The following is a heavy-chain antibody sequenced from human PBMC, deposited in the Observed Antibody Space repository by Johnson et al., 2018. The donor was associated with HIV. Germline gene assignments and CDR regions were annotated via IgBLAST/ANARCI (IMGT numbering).Heavy chain of an antibody. CDR1: GFIIDEYD. Sequence: VQLLESGGGVVRPGGSLRLSCTASGFIIDEYDMSWVRQAPGKGLEWMSGINWNGGSTGYADYVKGRFTISRENAKNSLYLQMNSLRAEDTALYYCARRDSGSLSFDIWGQGTMVTVSS. CDR3: ARRDSGSLSFDI. V-gene: IGHV3-20*04. D-gene: IGHD1-26*01. CDR2: INWNGGST. J-gene: IGHJ3*02.